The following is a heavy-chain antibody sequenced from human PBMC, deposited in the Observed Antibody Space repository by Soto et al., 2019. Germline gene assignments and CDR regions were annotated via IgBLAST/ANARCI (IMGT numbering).Heavy chain of an antibody. CDR2: ISSSSTI. V-gene: IGHV3-48*01. J-gene: IGHJ4*02. CDR3: ARERGSGWTFDY. D-gene: IGHD6-19*01. Sequence: EVQLVESGGDLVQPGGSLRLSCAASGFTFSTYSMNWVRQAPGKGLEWVSSISSSSTIYYADSVKGRFTISRDNVQNSLYLQMHSLRAEDTAVYYCARERGSGWTFDYWGQGTLVTLSS. CDR1: GFTFSTYS.